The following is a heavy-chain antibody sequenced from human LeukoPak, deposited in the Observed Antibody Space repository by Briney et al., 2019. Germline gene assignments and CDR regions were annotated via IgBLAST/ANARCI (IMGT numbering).Heavy chain of an antibody. D-gene: IGHD3-22*01. V-gene: IGHV3-23*01. CDR3: AKDGLSYDTSTHIYHVDH. CDR2: ISSGGNDAT. Sequence: GRSLRLSCAASGFSFSDCAMVWVRQTPRKGLEWVSGISSGGNDATFYADSVKRRFTVSRDNSKNTLYLKMNFLRVEDTALYYCAKDGLSYDTSTHIYHVDHWGQGTLVTVSS. CDR1: GFSFSDCA. J-gene: IGHJ1*01.